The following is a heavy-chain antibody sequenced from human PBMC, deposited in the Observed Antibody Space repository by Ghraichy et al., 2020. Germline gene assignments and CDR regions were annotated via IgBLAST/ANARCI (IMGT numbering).Heavy chain of an antibody. CDR3: ARHSPGAREGLNDDY. CDR2: IYYSGST. Sequence: SETLSLTCTVSGGSISSSGFYWGWIRQPPGKGLEWIGTIYYSGSTYYNPSLKSRVTISVDTPKNQFSLKLSSVTAADTAVYYCARHSPGAREGLNDDYWGQGILVTVSS. CDR1: GGSISSSGFY. J-gene: IGHJ4*02. V-gene: IGHV4-39*01. D-gene: IGHD1-1*01.